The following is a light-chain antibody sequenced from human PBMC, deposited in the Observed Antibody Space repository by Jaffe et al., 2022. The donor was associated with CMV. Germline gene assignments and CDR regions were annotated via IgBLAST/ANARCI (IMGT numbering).Light chain of an antibody. V-gene: IGKV3-20*01. CDR3: QQYGSSPVA. J-gene: IGKJ2*01. CDR1: QSVSSSY. Sequence: EIVLTQSPGTLSLSPGERATLSCRASQSVSSSYLAWYQQKPGQAPRLLIYGASSRATGIPDRFSGSGSGTDFTLTISRLEPEDFAVYYCQQYGSSPVAFGQGTKLEIK. CDR2: GAS.